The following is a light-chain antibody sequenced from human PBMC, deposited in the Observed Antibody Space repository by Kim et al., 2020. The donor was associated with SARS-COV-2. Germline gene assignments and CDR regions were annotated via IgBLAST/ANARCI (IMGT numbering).Light chain of an antibody. J-gene: IGLJ1*01. V-gene: IGLV1-44*01. CDR3: AAWDDSLNGRYV. CDR2: SNN. Sequence: VTIACAGSSSNIGSNTVNWYQQLPGTAPKLLSYSNNQRPSGVPDRFSGSKSGTSASLAISGLQSEDEADYYCAAWDDSLNGRYVFGTGTKVTVL. CDR1: SSNIGSNT.